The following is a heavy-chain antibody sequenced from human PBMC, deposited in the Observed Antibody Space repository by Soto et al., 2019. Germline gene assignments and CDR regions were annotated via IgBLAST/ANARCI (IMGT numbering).Heavy chain of an antibody. J-gene: IGHJ4*02. CDR3: ARSHWDYVWGSYRPSFDY. Sequence: GGSLRLSCAASGFTFSSYSMNWVRQAPGKGLEWVSYISSSSSTIYYADSVKGRFTISRDNAKNSLYLQMNSLRDEDTAVYYCARSHWDYVWGSYRPSFDYWGQGTLVTVSS. CDR1: GFTFSSYS. V-gene: IGHV3-48*02. CDR2: ISSSSSTI. D-gene: IGHD3-16*02.